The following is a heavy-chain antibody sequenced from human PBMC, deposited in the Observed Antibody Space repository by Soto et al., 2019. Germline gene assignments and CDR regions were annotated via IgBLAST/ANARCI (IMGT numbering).Heavy chain of an antibody. CDR2: IYPGDSDT. V-gene: IGHV5-51*01. CDR1: GYSFTTYW. J-gene: IGHJ4*01. Sequence: PGESLKISCKGSGYSFTTYWIAWVRQMPGKGLEWVGIIYPGDSDTRYSPSFEGHVTISVDKSISTAFLQWNSLKASDNAIYYCARHSTSAHKDYWGQGTLGTVSS. D-gene: IGHD3-10*01. CDR3: ARHSTSAHKDY.